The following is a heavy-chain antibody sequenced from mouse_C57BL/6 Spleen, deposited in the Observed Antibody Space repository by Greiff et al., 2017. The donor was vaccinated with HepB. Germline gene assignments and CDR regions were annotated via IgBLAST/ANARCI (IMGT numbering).Heavy chain of an antibody. CDR2: SRNKANDYTA. D-gene: IGHD2-4*01. CDR3: ARDADYDYDYYAMDY. Sequence: EVMLVESGGGLVQSGRSLRLSCATSGFTFSDFYMEWVRQAPGKGLEWIAASRNKANDYTAEYSASVKGRFIVSRDTSQSILYLQMNALRAEDTAIYYCARDADYDYDYYAMDYWGQGTSVTVSS. CDR1: GFTFSDFY. J-gene: IGHJ4*01. V-gene: IGHV7-1*01.